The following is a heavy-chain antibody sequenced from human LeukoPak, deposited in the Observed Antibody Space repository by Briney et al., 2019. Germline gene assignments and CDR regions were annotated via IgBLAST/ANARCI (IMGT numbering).Heavy chain of an antibody. CDR1: GGTFSRYA. J-gene: IGHJ4*02. V-gene: IGHV1-69*13. CDR2: IIPIFGTA. CDR3: ARGRAQYQLLRFDY. D-gene: IGHD2-2*01. Sequence: SVKVSCKASGGTFSRYAISWVRQAPGQGLEWMGGIIPIFGTANYAQKFQGRVTITADESTSTAYMELSSLRSEDTAVYYCARGRAQYQLLRFDYWGQGTLVTVSS.